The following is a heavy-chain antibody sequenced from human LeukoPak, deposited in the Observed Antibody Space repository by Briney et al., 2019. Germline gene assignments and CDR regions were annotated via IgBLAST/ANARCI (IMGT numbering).Heavy chain of an antibody. CDR3: ARAKRNGFDI. Sequence: GGTLRLSCAASGFTFSSYSMNWVRQAPGKGLEWVSYISSSSSTIYYADSVKGRFTISRDNAMNSVYLQMNSLRAEDTAVYYCARAKRNGFDIWGQGTMVTVSS. V-gene: IGHV3-48*01. CDR1: GFTFSSYS. CDR2: ISSSSSTI. J-gene: IGHJ3*02.